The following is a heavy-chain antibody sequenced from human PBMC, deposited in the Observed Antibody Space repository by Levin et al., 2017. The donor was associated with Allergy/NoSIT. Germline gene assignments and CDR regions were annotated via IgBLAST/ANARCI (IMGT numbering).Heavy chain of an antibody. CDR1: GFTFSSYA. CDR3: ARDRAEFGDLACY. D-gene: IGHD3-10*01. J-gene: IGHJ4*02. CDR2: ISYDGSNK. V-gene: IGHV3-30-3*01. Sequence: GGSLRLSCAASGFTFSSYAMHWVRQAPGKGLEWVAVISYDGSNKYYADSVKGRFTISRDNSKNTLYLQMNSLRAEDTAVYYCARDRAEFGDLACYWGQGTLVTVSS.